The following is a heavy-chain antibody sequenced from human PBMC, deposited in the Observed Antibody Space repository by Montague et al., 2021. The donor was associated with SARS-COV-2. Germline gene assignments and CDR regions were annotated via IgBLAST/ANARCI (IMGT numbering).Heavy chain of an antibody. Sequence: TLSLTCTVSGGSIRSGGYYWSWIRQHPGKGLEWIGYIYHTGSTHYNPSLKSRVTISKETSKNHFSLNLSSVTAADSAVYYCARDSGYYDSSGYSYEAFDTWGQGTKVTVSS. CDR3: ARDSGYYDSSGYSYEAFDT. D-gene: IGHD3-22*01. J-gene: IGHJ3*02. CDR2: IYHTGST. V-gene: IGHV4-31*03. CDR1: GGSIRSGGYY.